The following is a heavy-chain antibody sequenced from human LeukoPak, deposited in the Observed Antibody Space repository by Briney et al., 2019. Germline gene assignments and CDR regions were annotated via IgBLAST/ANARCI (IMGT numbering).Heavy chain of an antibody. D-gene: IGHD4-17*01. CDR3: ARDRVTTHSYYYGMDV. Sequence: GASVNVSCKASGYTFTSYGISWVRQAPGQGLEWMGWISAYNGNTNYAQKLQGRVTMTTDTSTSTAYMELRSLRSDDTAVYYCARDRVTTHSYYYGMDVWGQGTTVTVSS. CDR2: ISAYNGNT. V-gene: IGHV1-18*01. CDR1: GYTFTSYG. J-gene: IGHJ6*02.